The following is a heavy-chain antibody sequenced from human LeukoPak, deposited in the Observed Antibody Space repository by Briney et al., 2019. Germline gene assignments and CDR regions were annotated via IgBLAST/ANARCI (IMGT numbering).Heavy chain of an antibody. V-gene: IGHV3-48*01. D-gene: IGHD2/OR15-2a*01. CDR1: GCSFSSYS. CDR2: IRRDGSRI. Sequence: GGSLRPSCAASGCSFSSYSMNWVRQAPGKGLEWISYIRRDGSRIYYADSVEGRFTISRDNAKNSLYLQMDSLRVEDTAVYYCTRDPHALDFWGQGTLVTVSS. J-gene: IGHJ4*02. CDR3: TRDPHALDF.